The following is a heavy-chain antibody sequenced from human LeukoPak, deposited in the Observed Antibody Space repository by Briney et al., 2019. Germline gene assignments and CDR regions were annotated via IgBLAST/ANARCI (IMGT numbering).Heavy chain of an antibody. CDR1: GGSISSGGYY. J-gene: IGHJ5*02. D-gene: IGHD2-15*01. CDR2: IYYSGST. Sequence: SQTLSLTCTVSGGSISSGGYYWSWLRQHPGKGLEWIGYIYYSGSTYYNPSLKSRVTISVDTSKNQFSLKLSSVTAADTAVYYCARDGLYCSGGSCYGRGWFDPWGQGTLVTVSS. V-gene: IGHV4-31*03. CDR3: ARDGLYCSGGSCYGRGWFDP.